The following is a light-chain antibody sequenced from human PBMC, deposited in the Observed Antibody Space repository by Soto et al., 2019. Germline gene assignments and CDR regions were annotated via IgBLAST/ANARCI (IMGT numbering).Light chain of an antibody. Sequence: DIQMTQSPSSLSASVGDRVTITCRASQAISNYLAWYQQKPWKVPELLIYAASTLQSGVPSRFSGSGSGTDFTLTISSLQPEYVATYYCQKYNHAPTFGGGTKVEIK. CDR1: QAISNY. J-gene: IGKJ4*01. CDR2: AAS. CDR3: QKYNHAPT. V-gene: IGKV1-27*01.